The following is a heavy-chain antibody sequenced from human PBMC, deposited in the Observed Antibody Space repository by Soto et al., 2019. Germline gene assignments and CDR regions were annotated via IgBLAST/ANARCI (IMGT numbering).Heavy chain of an antibody. CDR1: GFTFSTYW. V-gene: IGHV3-7*01. J-gene: IGHJ6*03. D-gene: IGHD3-16*01. CDR3: ARGGSDMEV. CDR2: IWPDGSEK. Sequence: EVQLVESGGGVVQPGGSLRLSCAASGFTFSTYWMTWVRQAPGKGLEWVANIWPDGSEKKYVDSVKGRITISRDNAKNSRYLQMNFLRAEEPAVYYCARGGSDMEVWGKGTRVNVPS.